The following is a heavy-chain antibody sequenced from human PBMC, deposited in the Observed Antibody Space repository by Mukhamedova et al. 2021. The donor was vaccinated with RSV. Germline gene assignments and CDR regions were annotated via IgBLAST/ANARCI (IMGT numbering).Heavy chain of an antibody. CDR2: NPNSGGT. Sequence: NPNSGGTNYAQKFQGRVTMTRDTSISTAYMELSRLRSDDTAVYYCARVPPPFIAAAGWFDPWGQGTLVTVSS. D-gene: IGHD6-13*01. V-gene: IGHV1-2*02. J-gene: IGHJ5*02. CDR3: ARVPPPFIAAAGWFDP.